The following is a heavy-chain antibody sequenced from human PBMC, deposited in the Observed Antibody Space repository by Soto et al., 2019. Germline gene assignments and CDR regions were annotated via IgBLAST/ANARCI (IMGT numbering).Heavy chain of an antibody. J-gene: IGHJ6*02. Sequence: QVQLVESGGGVVQPGRSLRLSCGASGFTFTSFALHWVRQAPGKGLEWVAIISFDGANKYYADSVKGRFTISRDNAKNTLYLQLNSLRLEDTDVYYCASLFCGGPCFSLRDGLDVWGQGTTVTVS. V-gene: IGHV3-30-3*01. CDR2: ISFDGANK. CDR3: ASLFCGGPCFSLRDGLDV. D-gene: IGHD2-21*02. CDR1: GFTFTSFA.